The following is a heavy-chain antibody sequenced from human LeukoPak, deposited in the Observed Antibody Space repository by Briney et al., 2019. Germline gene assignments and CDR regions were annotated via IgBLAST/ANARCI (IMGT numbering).Heavy chain of an antibody. CDR1: GFTFSSYA. V-gene: IGHV3-30*04. Sequence: GRSLRLSCAASGFTFSSYAMHWVRQAPGKGLEWVAVISYDGSNKYYADSVKGRFTISRGNSKNTLYLQMNSLRAEDTAVYYCARGRDYDSHDYWGQGTLVTVSS. D-gene: IGHD3-3*01. CDR2: ISYDGSNK. CDR3: ARGRDYDSHDY. J-gene: IGHJ4*02.